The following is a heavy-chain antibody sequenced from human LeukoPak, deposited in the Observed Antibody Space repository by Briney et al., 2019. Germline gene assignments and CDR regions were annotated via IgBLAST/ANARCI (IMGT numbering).Heavy chain of an antibody. CDR2: ISGSGGST. D-gene: IGHD6-13*01. CDR1: GFTFGDYA. J-gene: IGHJ4*02. V-gene: IGHV3-23*01. Sequence: GGSLRLSCTASGFTFGDYAMSWFRQAPGRGLEWVSAISGSGGSTYYADSVKGRFTISRDNSKNTLYLQMNSLRAEDTAVYYCAKVRSSPWYKGLDYWGQGTLVTVSS. CDR3: AKVRSSPWYKGLDY.